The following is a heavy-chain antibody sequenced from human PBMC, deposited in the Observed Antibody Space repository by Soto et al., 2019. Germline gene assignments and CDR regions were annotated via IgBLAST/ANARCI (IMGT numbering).Heavy chain of an antibody. Sequence: GGSLRLSCAAAGFTFNTFSMNWVRQAPGKGLEWISYINNSSNTRYFADSVKGRFTISRDNAKNSLYLQMDSLRAEDTAVYYCARDQYYYMDVWGKVTTVTVSS. CDR2: INNSSNTR. V-gene: IGHV3-48*01. CDR1: GFTFNTFS. J-gene: IGHJ6*03. CDR3: ARDQYYYMDV.